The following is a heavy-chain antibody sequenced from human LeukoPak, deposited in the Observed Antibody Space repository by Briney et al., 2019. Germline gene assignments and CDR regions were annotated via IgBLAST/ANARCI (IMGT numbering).Heavy chain of an antibody. Sequence: GGSLRLSCTASGFTFSSYWMHWVRQAPGKGLVWVSRIKSDGSTNYADSVKGRFTISRDNAKNTVSLQMNSLRAEDTGVYYCARAPSEIGGYYPEYFRHWGQGTLVTVSS. CDR3: ARAPSEIGGYYPEYFRH. CDR2: IKSDGST. CDR1: GFTFSSYW. D-gene: IGHD3-22*01. V-gene: IGHV3-74*01. J-gene: IGHJ1*01.